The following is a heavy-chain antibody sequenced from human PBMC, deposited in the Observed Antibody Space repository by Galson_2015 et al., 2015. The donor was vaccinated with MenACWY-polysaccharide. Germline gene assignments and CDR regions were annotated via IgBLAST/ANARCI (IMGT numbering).Heavy chain of an antibody. CDR2: IIPFLGTT. V-gene: IGHV1-69*13. Sequence: SVKVSCKASGGTFSSYAFVWVRLAPGQGLEWMGRIIPFLGTTNHTQKLQGRVTITADESTRTIYMELSSLMSEDTAVYYCGRVRQQVGPRTFTFYYYMDVWGKGTAVTVSS. CDR3: GRVRQQVGPRTFTFYYYMDV. J-gene: IGHJ6*03. D-gene: IGHD6-13*01. CDR1: GGTFSSYA.